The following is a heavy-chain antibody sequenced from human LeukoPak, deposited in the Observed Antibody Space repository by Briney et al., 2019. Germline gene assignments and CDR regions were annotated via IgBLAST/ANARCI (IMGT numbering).Heavy chain of an antibody. J-gene: IGHJ4*02. Sequence: GGSLRLSCAVSGFIFSNYAMHWVRQAPGKGLEWVAVISYDGSNKYYADSVKGRFTISRDNSKNTLYLQMNSLRAEDTAVYYCAASPRVTTVRFDYWGQGTLVTVSS. V-gene: IGHV3-30-3*01. CDR3: AASPRVTTVRFDY. D-gene: IGHD4-17*01. CDR1: GFIFSNYA. CDR2: ISYDGSNK.